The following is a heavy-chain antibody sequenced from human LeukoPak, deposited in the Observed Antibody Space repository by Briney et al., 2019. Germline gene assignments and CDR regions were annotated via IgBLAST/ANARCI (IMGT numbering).Heavy chain of an antibody. CDR3: ASGAWATRLNS. CDR2: IFDGKTI. CDR1: GESLNYYY. J-gene: IGHJ4*02. D-gene: IGHD4-23*01. V-gene: IGHV4-34*12. Sequence: SDTLSLTCAVYGESLNYYYWSWIRQSPGKGLEWIGDIFDGKTINYNPSLKSRVTISAATSSQQFSLNLKSVTAADTAVYFCASGAWATRLNSWAQGALVIVTS.